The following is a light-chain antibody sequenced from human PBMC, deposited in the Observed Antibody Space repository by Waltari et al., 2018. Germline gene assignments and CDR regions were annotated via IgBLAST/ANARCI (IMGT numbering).Light chain of an antibody. J-gene: IGKJ4*01. Sequence: DIQMPQSPSSLSASVGDRVTITCRTSQNIDRYLNWYQHKPGKAPKLLIFGASNLQSGVPSRFSGSGSGTDFTLTISTLQPDDFATYYCQQSFSPAGVFGGGTKVEI. CDR3: QQSFSPAGV. V-gene: IGKV1-39*01. CDR2: GAS. CDR1: QNIDRY.